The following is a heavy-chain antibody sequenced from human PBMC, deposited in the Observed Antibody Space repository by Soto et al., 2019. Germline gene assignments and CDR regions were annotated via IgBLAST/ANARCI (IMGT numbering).Heavy chain of an antibody. CDR2: INHSGST. CDR1: GGSFSGYY. D-gene: IGHD3-16*02. J-gene: IGHJ5*02. Sequence: SETLSLTCAVYGGSFSGYYWSWIRQPPGKGLEWIGEINHSGSTNYNPSLKSRVTISVDTSKNQFSLKLSSVTAADTAVYYRARGKDDYIWGSYRYNWFDPWAREPWSPSPQ. V-gene: IGHV4-34*01. CDR3: ARGKDDYIWGSYRYNWFDP.